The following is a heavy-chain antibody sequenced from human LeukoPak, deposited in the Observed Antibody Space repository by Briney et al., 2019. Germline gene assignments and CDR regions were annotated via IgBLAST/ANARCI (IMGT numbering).Heavy chain of an antibody. CDR2: ISWNSNTR. D-gene: IGHD3/OR15-3a*01. CDR3: VKDADFWTGLDS. CDR1: GFIFEDYG. Sequence: GGSLRLSCVVSGFIFEDYGMHWVRPVPGKGLEWVSDISWNSNTRVYAESVKSRFTISRDNAKHSLDLQMISLRAEDTALYYCVKDADFWTGLDSWGQGTLVTVSS. J-gene: IGHJ4*02. V-gene: IGHV3-9*01.